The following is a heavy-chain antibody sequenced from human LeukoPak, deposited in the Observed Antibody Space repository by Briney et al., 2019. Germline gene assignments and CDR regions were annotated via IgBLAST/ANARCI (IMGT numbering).Heavy chain of an antibody. V-gene: IGHV4-30-2*02. J-gene: IGHJ3*02. CDR1: GGSISSGGYS. CDR2: IYHSGST. CDR3: ARRVGHSYGVTGAGAFDI. Sequence: PSETLSLTCAVSGGSISSGGYSWSWIRQPPGKGLEWIGYIYHSGSTYYNPSLKSRVTISVDRSKNQFSLKLSSVTAADTAVYYCARRVGHSYGVTGAGAFDIWGQGTMVTVSS. D-gene: IGHD5-18*01.